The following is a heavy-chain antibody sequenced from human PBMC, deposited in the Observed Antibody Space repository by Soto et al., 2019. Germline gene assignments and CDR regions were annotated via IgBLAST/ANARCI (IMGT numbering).Heavy chain of an antibody. CDR1: GYTFTSYG. CDR3: ARDTPYNWNPGWFDP. D-gene: IGHD1-20*01. J-gene: IGHJ5*02. CDR2: ISAYNGNT. V-gene: IGHV1-18*01. Sequence: QVQLVQSGAEVKKPGASVKVSCKASGYTFTSYGISWVRQAPGQGLEWMGWISAYNGNTNYAQKLQGRVTMTTDTPTSTAYMELRSLRSDDTAVYYCARDTPYNWNPGWFDPWGQGTLVTVSS.